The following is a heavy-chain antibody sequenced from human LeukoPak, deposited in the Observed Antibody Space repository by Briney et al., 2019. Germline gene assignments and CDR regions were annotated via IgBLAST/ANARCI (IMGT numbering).Heavy chain of an antibody. CDR2: ISSSSSYI. V-gene: IGHV3-21*01. Sequence: GGSLRLSCAASGFTFSSYSMNWVRQAPGKGLEWVSSISSSSSYIYYADSVKGRFTIPRANAKNSLYLQMNSLRAEATAVYYCARESSSWYVSPLTFDSGGQETLVTVSS. CDR1: GFTFSSYS. CDR3: ARESSSWYVSPLTFDS. D-gene: IGHD6-13*01. J-gene: IGHJ4*02.